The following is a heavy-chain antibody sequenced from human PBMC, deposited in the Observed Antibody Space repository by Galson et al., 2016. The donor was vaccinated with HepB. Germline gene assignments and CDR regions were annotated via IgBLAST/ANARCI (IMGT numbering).Heavy chain of an antibody. D-gene: IGHD3-3*01. CDR2: ISYSGST. V-gene: IGHV4-31*03. J-gene: IGHJ4*02. CDR3: ARVGRLDFWSGFYVPPFDF. CDR1: GGSISSGDYY. Sequence: TLSLTCTVSGGSISSGDYYWSWIRQHPGKGLEWIGYISYSGSTYYDPSLKSRVTISVDTSKNQFSLKLSSVTAADTAVYSCARVGRLDFWSGFYVPPFDFWGQGTLVTVSS.